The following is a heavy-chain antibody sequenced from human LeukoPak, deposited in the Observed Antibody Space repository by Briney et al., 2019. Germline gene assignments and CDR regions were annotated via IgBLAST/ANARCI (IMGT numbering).Heavy chain of an antibody. V-gene: IGHV2-5*01. J-gene: IGHJ4*02. Sequence: SGPTLVKPTQTLTLTCTFSGFSLSTSGVGVGWIRQPPGKALEWLALIYWNDDKRYSPSLKSRLTITKDTFKNQVVLTMTNMDPVDTATYYCALNYYDSSGNPKGCFDYWGQGTLVTVSS. CDR1: GFSLSTSGVG. CDR3: ALNYYDSSGNPKGCFDY. D-gene: IGHD3-22*01. CDR2: IYWNDDK.